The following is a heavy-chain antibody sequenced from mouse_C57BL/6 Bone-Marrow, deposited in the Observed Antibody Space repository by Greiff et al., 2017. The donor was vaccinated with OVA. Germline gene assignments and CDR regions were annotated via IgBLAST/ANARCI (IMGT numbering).Heavy chain of an antibody. CDR3: AGGIYYGNYGGDYYAMDY. D-gene: IGHD2-1*01. CDR2: IYPGSGST. J-gene: IGHJ4*01. V-gene: IGHV1-55*01. Sequence: QVQLQQPGAELVKPGASVKMSCKASGYTFTSYWITWVKQRPGQGLEWIGDIYPGSGSTNYNEKFKSKATLTVDTSSSTAYMQLSSLTSEDSAVYYCAGGIYYGNYGGDYYAMDYWGQGTSVTVSS. CDR1: GYTFTSYW.